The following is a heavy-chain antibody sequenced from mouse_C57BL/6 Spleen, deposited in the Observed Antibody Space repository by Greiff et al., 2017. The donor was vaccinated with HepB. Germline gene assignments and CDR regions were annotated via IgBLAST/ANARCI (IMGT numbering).Heavy chain of an antibody. CDR2: ISDGGSYT. D-gene: IGHD2-2*01. Sequence: DVMLVESGGGLVKPGGSLKLSCAASGFTFSSYAMSWVRQTPEKRLEWVATISDGGSYTYYPDNVKGRFTISRDNAKNNLYLQMSHLKSEDTAMYYCAIEYDGYLWFAYWGQGTLVTVSA. CDR1: GFTFSSYA. CDR3: AIEYDGYLWFAY. J-gene: IGHJ3*01. V-gene: IGHV5-4*01.